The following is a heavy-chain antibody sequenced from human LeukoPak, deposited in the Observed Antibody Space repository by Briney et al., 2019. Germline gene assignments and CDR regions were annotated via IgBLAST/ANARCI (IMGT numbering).Heavy chain of an antibody. Sequence: PGGSLRLSCAVSGFTFSDYEMTWVRQAPGKGLGWISFITSSGATKYYADSVSGRFAISRDNANNSLYLLVDSLRADDTAVYFCARILGDNYYYYYMDVWGKGTTVTVSS. V-gene: IGHV3-48*03. CDR3: ARILGDNYYYYYMDV. D-gene: IGHD5-24*01. CDR2: ITSSGATK. J-gene: IGHJ6*03. CDR1: GFTFSDYE.